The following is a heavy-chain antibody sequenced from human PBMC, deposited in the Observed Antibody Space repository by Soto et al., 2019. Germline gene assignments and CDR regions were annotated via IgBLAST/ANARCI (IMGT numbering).Heavy chain of an antibody. V-gene: IGHV4-34*01. CDR1: GGSFSSYY. Sequence: SETLSLTCAVYGGSFSSYYWSWIRQPPGKGLEWIGQVNHYGSTDYNPSLKSRVTISVDTSKNHFSLRLSSVTAADTAMYYCATHCSSTSCYYTFDPWGQGTLVTVSS. J-gene: IGHJ5*02. D-gene: IGHD2-2*01. CDR3: ATHCSSTSCYYTFDP. CDR2: VNHYGST.